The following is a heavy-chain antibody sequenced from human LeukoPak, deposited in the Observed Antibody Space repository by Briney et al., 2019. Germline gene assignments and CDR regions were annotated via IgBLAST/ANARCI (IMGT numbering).Heavy chain of an antibody. CDR3: ARDRRGMVVAALPPRGKNWFDP. J-gene: IGHJ5*02. V-gene: IGHV1-69*05. Sequence: ASVKVSCKASGGTFSSYAISWVRQAPGQGLEWMGGIIPIFGTANYAQKFQGRVTITTDESTSIAYMELSSLRSEDTAVYYCARDRRGMVVAALPPRGKNWFDPWGQGTLVTVSS. CDR1: GGTFSSYA. CDR2: IIPIFGTA. D-gene: IGHD6-6*01.